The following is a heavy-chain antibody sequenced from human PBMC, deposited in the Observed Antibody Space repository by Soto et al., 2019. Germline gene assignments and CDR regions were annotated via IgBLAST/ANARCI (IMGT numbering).Heavy chain of an antibody. CDR2: ISSSSSTI. D-gene: IGHD1-26*01. CDR3: ARESLGLLRYYGMDV. CDR1: GFTFSSYS. V-gene: IGHV3-48*02. J-gene: IGHJ6*02. Sequence: HPGGSLRLSCAASGFTFSSYSMNWVRQAPGKGLEWVSYISSSSSTIYYADSVKGRFTISRDNAKNSLYLQMNSLRDEDTAVYYCARESLGLLRYYGMDVWGQGTTVTVSS.